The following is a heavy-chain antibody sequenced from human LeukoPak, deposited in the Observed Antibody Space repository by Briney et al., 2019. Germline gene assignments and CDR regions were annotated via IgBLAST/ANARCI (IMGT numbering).Heavy chain of an antibody. CDR2: IYRSGST. V-gene: IGHV4-38-2*01. CDR3: ARQRGSYYFDY. Sequence: PSETLSLTCDVSGYSISNPYYWGWIRQPPGKVVEWIGNIYRSGSTYYNPSLKSPVTISVDTSKNQFSLHLNAVTAADTAVYYCARQRGSYYFDYWGQGTLVSVSS. D-gene: IGHD1-26*01. J-gene: IGHJ4*01. CDR1: GYSISNPYY.